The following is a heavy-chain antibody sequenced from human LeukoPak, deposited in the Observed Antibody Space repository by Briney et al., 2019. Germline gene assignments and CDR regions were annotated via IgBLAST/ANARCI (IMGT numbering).Heavy chain of an antibody. CDR2: IIPILGIA. Sequence: ASVKVSCKASGGTFSSYTISWVRQAPGQGLEWMGRIIPILGIANYAQKFQGRVTITADKSTSTAYMELSSLRSEDTAVYYCAGDRYYYDSSGQEGDWFDPWGQGTLVTVSS. CDR3: AGDRYYYDSSGQEGDWFDP. J-gene: IGHJ5*02. V-gene: IGHV1-69*04. D-gene: IGHD3-22*01. CDR1: GGTFSSYT.